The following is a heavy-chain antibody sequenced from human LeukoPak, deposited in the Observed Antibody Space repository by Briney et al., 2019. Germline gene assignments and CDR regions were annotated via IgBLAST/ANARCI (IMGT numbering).Heavy chain of an antibody. D-gene: IGHD2-15*01. V-gene: IGHV3-48*01. CDR2: ISSSSSTI. CDR1: GFTFSSYG. CDR3: ARSPVVGATYPYP. J-gene: IGHJ5*02. Sequence: GGSLRLSCAASGFTFSSYGMTWVRQAPGKGLEWVSYISSSSSTIYYADSVKGRFTISRDNAKNSLYLQLNRRRAEETAVYSWARSPVVGATYPYPWGQGTLVTVSS.